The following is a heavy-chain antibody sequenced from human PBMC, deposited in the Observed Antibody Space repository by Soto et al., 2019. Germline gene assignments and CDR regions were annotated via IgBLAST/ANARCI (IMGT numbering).Heavy chain of an antibody. V-gene: IGHV3-30*18. J-gene: IGHJ4*02. CDR2: VSYDGNKR. D-gene: IGHD6-19*01. CDR3: AKGRDSTGGYYREGDY. CDR1: KFTFSTYD. Sequence: HLVESGGGVVQPGKSLRLSCAASKFTFSTYDMHWVRQAPGKGLEWVAVVSYDGNKRYYADSVRGRFTISRDNSKNTVYFENNSLRPEETAVYFCAKGRDSTGGYYREGDYWGQGNLVTVSS.